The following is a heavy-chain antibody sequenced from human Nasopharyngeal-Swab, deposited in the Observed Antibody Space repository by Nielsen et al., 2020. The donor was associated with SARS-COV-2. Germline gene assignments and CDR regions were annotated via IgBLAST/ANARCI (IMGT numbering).Heavy chain of an antibody. CDR2: IRSKTYGGAP. V-gene: IGHV3-49*01. CDR3: ARSVGSFYGQGAFDI. J-gene: IGHJ4*02. CDR1: GFTFGDYA. Sequence: GGSLRLSCTTSGFTFGDYAMSWFREAPGKGLEWVGFIRSKTYGGAPEYAASVKGRFTISRDGAERIAYLQMNSLETEDTGVYYCARSVGSFYGQGAFDIWAQGTLVTVPS. D-gene: IGHD1-26*01.